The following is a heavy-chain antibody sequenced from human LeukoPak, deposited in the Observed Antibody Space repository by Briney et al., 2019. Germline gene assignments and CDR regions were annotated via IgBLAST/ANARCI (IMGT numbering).Heavy chain of an antibody. CDR2: MWYDGSNK. V-gene: IGHV3-33*06. CDR3: AKGTAGLDY. Sequence: GRSLRLSCAASGFTFSSYGMHWVRQAPGKGLEWVAVMWYDGSNKYYADSVKGRFTISRDNSKNTLYLQMNSLRAEDTAVYYCAKGTAGLDYWGQGTLVTVSS. D-gene: IGHD6-13*01. J-gene: IGHJ4*02. CDR1: GFTFSSYG.